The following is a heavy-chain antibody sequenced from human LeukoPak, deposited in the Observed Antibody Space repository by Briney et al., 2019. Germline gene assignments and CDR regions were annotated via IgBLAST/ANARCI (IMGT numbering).Heavy chain of an antibody. CDR2: ISSSSSYI. Sequence: PGGSLRLSCAASGFTFSSYSMNWVRQAPGKGLEWVSSISSSSSYIYYADSVKGRFTISRDNAKNSLYLQMNSLRAEDTAVYYCARDLFEHGDPHFDYWGQGTLVTVSS. V-gene: IGHV3-21*01. CDR1: GFTFSSYS. D-gene: IGHD4-17*01. CDR3: ARDLFEHGDPHFDY. J-gene: IGHJ4*02.